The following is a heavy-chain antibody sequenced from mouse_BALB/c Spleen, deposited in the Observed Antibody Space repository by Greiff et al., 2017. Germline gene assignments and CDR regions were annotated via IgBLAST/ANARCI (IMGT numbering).Heavy chain of an antibody. V-gene: IGHV5-9-3*01. Sequence: EVQGVESGGGLVKPGGSLKLSCAASGFTFSSYAMSWVRQTPEKRLEWVATISSGGSYTYYPDSVKGRFTISRDNAKNTLYLQMSSLRSEDTAMYYCARAYYRYDGYFDVWGAGTTVTVSS. CDR2: ISSGGSYT. CDR3: ARAYYRYDGYFDV. CDR1: GFTFSSYA. J-gene: IGHJ1*01. D-gene: IGHD2-14*01.